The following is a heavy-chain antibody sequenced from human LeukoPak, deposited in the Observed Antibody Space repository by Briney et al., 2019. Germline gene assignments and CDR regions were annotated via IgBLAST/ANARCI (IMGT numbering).Heavy chain of an antibody. CDR3: ARFRHDYVWGSYRPSHNWFDP. J-gene: IGHJ5*02. CDR2: INHSGST. CDR1: GGSFSGYY. D-gene: IGHD3-16*02. Sequence: PSETLSLTCAVYGGSFSGYYWSWIRQPPGKGLEWIGEINHSGSTNYNSSLKSRVTISVDTSKNQFSLKLSSVTAADTAVYYCARFRHDYVWGSYRPSHNWFDPWGQGTLVTVSS. V-gene: IGHV4-34*01.